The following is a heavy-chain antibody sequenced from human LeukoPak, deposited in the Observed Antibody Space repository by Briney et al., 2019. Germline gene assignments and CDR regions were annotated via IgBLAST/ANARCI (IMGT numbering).Heavy chain of an antibody. J-gene: IGHJ4*02. CDR1: SGSISNSY. CDR2: IYISGST. CDR3: ARFLPLSGSYSDY. V-gene: IGHV4-4*07. D-gene: IGHD3-10*01. Sequence: SETLSLTCTVSSGSISNSYWSWIRQPAGKGLEWIGRIYISGSTDYNPSLKSRVTMSVDTSKNQFSLKLTSVTAADTAVYYCARFLPLSGSYSDYWGQGTLVTVSS.